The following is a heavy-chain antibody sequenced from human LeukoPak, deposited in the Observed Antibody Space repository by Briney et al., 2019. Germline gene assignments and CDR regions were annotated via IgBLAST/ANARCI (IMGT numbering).Heavy chain of an antibody. CDR2: MNPNSGNT. CDR3: ARVPWWLQFYFDY. CDR1: GYTFTSYD. D-gene: IGHD5-12*01. Sequence: GASVTVSCKASGYTFTSYDINWVGQAPGQGLEWMGWMNPNSGNTGYAQKFQGRVTMTRNTSISTAYMELSSLRSEDTAVYYCARVPWWLQFYFDYWGQGTLVTVSS. V-gene: IGHV1-8*01. J-gene: IGHJ4*02.